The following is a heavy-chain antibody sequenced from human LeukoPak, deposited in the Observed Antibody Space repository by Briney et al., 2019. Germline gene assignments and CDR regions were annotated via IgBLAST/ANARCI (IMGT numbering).Heavy chain of an antibody. J-gene: IGHJ4*02. CDR1: GYSFTSYW. CDR2: IYPGDSDT. D-gene: IGHD3-3*01. Sequence: GESLKISCKGSGYSFTSYWIGWVRQMPGKGLEWMGIIYPGDSDTRYSPSFQGQVTISADKSISTAYLQWSSLKASDTAMYYCATGETYYDFWSGYYSKDYFDYWGQGTLVTVSS. CDR3: ATGETYYDFWSGYYSKDYFDY. V-gene: IGHV5-51*01.